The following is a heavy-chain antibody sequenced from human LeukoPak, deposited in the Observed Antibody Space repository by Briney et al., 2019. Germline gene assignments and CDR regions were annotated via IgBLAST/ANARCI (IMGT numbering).Heavy chain of an antibody. Sequence: GGSLRLSCAASGFTFSSYSMHWVRQAPGKGLEWVAFIRYDGSNKYYADSVKGRFTISRDNSKNTLYLQMSSLRAEDTAVYYCAKYDSSGFDYWGQGTLVTVSS. D-gene: IGHD3-22*01. V-gene: IGHV3-30*02. CDR2: IRYDGSNK. CDR1: GFTFSSYS. CDR3: AKYDSSGFDY. J-gene: IGHJ4*02.